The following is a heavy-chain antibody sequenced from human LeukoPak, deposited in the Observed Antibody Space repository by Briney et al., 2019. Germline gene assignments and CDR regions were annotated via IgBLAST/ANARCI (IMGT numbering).Heavy chain of an antibody. CDR3: AKGRAAHYYFAMDV. J-gene: IGHJ6*02. CDR1: GLTFSSYG. V-gene: IGHV3-30*18. CDR2: ISYHGSNK. Sequence: GGSLRLSRAASGLTFSSYGMHWVRQAPGKGLEWVAVISYHGSNKYYADSVKGRFTISRDNSKNTLYLQMNSLRAEDTAVYYCAKGRAAHYYFAMDVWGQGTTVTVSS. D-gene: IGHD2-15*01.